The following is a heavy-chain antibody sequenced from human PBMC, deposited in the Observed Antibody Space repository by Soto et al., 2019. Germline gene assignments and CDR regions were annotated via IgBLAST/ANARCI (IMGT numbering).Heavy chain of an antibody. D-gene: IGHD3-10*01. CDR1: GFIFTNAW. V-gene: IGHV3-15*07. J-gene: IGHJ4*02. Sequence: EVQLVESGGGMVKPGGSLRLSCTASGFIFTNAWMTWVRQAPGRGLEWVGRIRSKTDGGTTDYAAPVKGRFTISRDDSKNTLYLQINRLQTEDTAVYYCTKSNYYDSGRSPQAPFDYWGQGTLVTVSS. CDR3: TKSNYYDSGRSPQAPFDY. CDR2: IRSKTDGGTT.